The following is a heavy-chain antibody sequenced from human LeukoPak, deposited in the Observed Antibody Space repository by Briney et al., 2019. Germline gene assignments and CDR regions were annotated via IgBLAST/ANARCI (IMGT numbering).Heavy chain of an antibody. CDR3: SRDYSGYYP. CDR1: GFTFLEYY. V-gene: IGHV3-11*01. Sequence: GGSLRLSCAASGFTFLEYYMSGVRQAPGKGLEWVSYISSSGSTIYYADSVKGRFTIYRDNAKNSLYLQMNSLRAEDTAGYYFSRDYSGYYPWGQGTLVTVSS. D-gene: IGHD3-22*01. J-gene: IGHJ5*02. CDR2: ISSSGSTI.